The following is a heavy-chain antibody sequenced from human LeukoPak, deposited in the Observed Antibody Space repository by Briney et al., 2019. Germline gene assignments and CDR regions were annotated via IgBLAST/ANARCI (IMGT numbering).Heavy chain of an antibody. CDR1: GFTFSSYA. CDR3: AKEKGIAVAGTPLGSYGMDV. D-gene: IGHD6-19*01. V-gene: IGHV3-23*01. CDR2: ISGSGGST. J-gene: IGHJ6*02. Sequence: PGGSLRLSCAASGFTFSSYAMSWVRQASGKGLEWVSAISGSGGSTYYADSVKGRFTISRDNSKNTLYLQMNSLRAEDTAVYYCAKEKGIAVAGTPLGSYGMDVWGQGTTVTVSS.